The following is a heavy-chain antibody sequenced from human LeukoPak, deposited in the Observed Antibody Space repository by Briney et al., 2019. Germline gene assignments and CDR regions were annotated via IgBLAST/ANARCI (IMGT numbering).Heavy chain of an antibody. J-gene: IGHJ5*02. D-gene: IGHD6-13*01. CDR2: ITGYGAT. CDR1: GFTFSNFA. CDR3: AKGAAAGKVDWFDP. V-gene: IGHV3-23*01. Sequence: GGSLRLSCAASGFTFSNFAMMWVRQAPGTGLQWVSTITGYGATFYADSVRGRFTIFRDTSLNTLFLQMNSLGAEDTAVYYCAKGAAAGKVDWFDPWGQGTLVTVSS.